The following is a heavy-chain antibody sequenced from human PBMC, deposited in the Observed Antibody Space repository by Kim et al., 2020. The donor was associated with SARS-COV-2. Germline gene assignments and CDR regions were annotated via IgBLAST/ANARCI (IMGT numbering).Heavy chain of an antibody. V-gene: IGHV1-69*13. CDR1: GGTFSSYA. Sequence: SVKVSCKASGGTFSSYAISWVRQAPGQGLEWMGGIIPIFGTANYAQKFQGRVTITADESTSTAYMELSSLRSEDTAVYYCARDGRYYYDSSGYLIPYYFDYWGQGTLVTVSS. J-gene: IGHJ4*02. CDR2: IIPIFGTA. D-gene: IGHD3-22*01. CDR3: ARDGRYYYDSSGYLIPYYFDY.